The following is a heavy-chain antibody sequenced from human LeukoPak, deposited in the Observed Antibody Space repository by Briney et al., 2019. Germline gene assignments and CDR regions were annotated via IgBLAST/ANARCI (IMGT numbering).Heavy chain of an antibody. CDR1: GGSISSGSYY. V-gene: IGHV4-61*02. CDR2: IYTSGST. Sequence: SQTLSLTCTVSGGSISSGSYYWSRIRQPAGKGLEWIGRIYTSGSTNYNPSLKSRVTISVDTCKNQFSLKLSSVTAADTAVYYCARSSGWYHPVWGKGTTLTVSS. CDR3: ARSSGWYHPV. D-gene: IGHD6-19*01. J-gene: IGHJ6*04.